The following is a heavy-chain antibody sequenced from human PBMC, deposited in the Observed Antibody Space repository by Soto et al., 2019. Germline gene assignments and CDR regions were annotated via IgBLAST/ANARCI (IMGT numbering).Heavy chain of an antibody. CDR1: GGSFNSYA. CDR3: ARPLRYCDSWMGYPPFDY. CDR2: IIPLFGTT. J-gene: IGHJ4*02. Sequence: QVQLVRSGADVKKPGSSVKVSCRASGGSFNSYAINWVRQAPGQGLEWMGGIIPLFGTTYYAQKFQGRVTITADESTTTAYMDLNSLEFEDTALYYCARPLRYCDSWMGYPPFDYWGQGTLVTVSS. V-gene: IGHV1-69*01. D-gene: IGHD3-3*01.